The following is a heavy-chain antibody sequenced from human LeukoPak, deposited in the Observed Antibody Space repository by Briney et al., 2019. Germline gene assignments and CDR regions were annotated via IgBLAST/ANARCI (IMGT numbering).Heavy chain of an antibody. V-gene: IGHV4-59*01. CDR3: ARDSRGGGPDFDY. J-gene: IGHJ4*02. D-gene: IGHD3-16*01. Sequence: SETLSLTCTVSGGSISSYYWSWIRQPPGKGLEWIGYSYHSGTPTSYNPSLKSRATISIDASRNQFSLKLISVTAADTAVYYCARDSRGGGPDFDYWGQGILVTVSS. CDR1: GGSISSYY. CDR2: SYHSGTPT.